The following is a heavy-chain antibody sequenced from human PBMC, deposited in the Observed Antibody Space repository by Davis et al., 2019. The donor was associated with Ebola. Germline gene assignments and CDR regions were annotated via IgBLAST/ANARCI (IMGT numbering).Heavy chain of an antibody. J-gene: IGHJ5*02. CDR3: ARESHYDFWSGYSIGEGWFDP. CDR1: GYTFTSYG. V-gene: IGHV1-18*01. D-gene: IGHD3-3*01. CDR2: ISAYNGNT. Sequence: ASVKVSCKASGYTFTSYGISWVRQAPGQGLEWMGWISAYNGNTNYAQKFQGRVTTTRNTSISTAYMELSSLRSEDTAVYYCARESHYDFWSGYSIGEGWFDPWGQGTLVTVSS.